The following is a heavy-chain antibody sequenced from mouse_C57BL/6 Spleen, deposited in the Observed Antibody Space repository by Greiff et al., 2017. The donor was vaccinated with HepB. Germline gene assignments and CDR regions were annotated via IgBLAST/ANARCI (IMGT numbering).Heavy chain of an antibody. V-gene: IGHV14-4*01. CDR3: TTVVGLGNYYAMDY. J-gene: IGHJ4*01. Sequence: EVQLQQSGAELVRPGASVKLSCTASGFNIKDDYMHWVKQRPEQGLEWIGWIDPENGDTEYAAKFQGKATITADTSSNTAYLQLSSLTSEDTAVFYCTTVVGLGNYYAMDYWGQGTSVTVSS. CDR1: GFNIKDDY. CDR2: IDPENGDT. D-gene: IGHD1-1*02.